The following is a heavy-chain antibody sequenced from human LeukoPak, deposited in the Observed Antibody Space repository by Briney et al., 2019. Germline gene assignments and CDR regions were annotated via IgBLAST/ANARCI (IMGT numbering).Heavy chain of an antibody. CDR3: AKDRLGALLYFDS. Sequence: AGSLRLSCAASGFTFSSYGMSWVRQAPGKGLEWVSAISGSGGTTYYADSVQGRCTISRDNSINTLYLQMNSLRAEDTAVYSCAKDRLGALLYFDSWGQGTLVTVSS. CDR2: ISGSGGTT. D-gene: IGHD1-26*01. V-gene: IGHV3-23*01. CDR1: GFTFSSYG. J-gene: IGHJ4*02.